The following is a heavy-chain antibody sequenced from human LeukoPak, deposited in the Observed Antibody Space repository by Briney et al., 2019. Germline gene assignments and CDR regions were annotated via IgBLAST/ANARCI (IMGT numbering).Heavy chain of an antibody. D-gene: IGHD6-19*01. CDR3: ARIHSRGREVMN. CDR2: IYSIDST. CDR1: EITVSSAY. J-gene: IGHJ4*02. Sequence: PGGSLRLSCAAAPEITVSSAYMSWVRQPAGKRLEWVSLIYSIDSTYYADSVKGRLTISRDDSKNAVYLQMNSLRVDDTAVYYCARIHSRGREVMNWGQGTLVTVSS. V-gene: IGHV3-53*01.